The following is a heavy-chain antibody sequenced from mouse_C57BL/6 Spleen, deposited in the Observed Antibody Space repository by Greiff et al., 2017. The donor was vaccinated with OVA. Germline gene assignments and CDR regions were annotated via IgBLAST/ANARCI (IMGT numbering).Heavy chain of an antibody. CDR3: ARRGNSYAMDY. J-gene: IGHJ4*01. CDR1: GFTFSDYG. Sequence: EVKVVESGGGLVKPGGSLKLSCAASGFTFSDYGMHWVRQAPEKGLEWVAYISSGSSTIYYADNVKGRFTISRDNAKNTLFLQMTSLRSEDTAMDYCARRGNSYAMDYWGQGTSVTVSS. D-gene: IGHD2-1*01. CDR2: ISSGSSTI. V-gene: IGHV5-17*01.